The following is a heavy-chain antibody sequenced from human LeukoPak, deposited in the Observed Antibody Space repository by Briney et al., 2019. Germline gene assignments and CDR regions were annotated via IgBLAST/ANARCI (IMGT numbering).Heavy chain of an antibody. J-gene: IGHJ2*01. V-gene: IGHV3-48*02. CDR1: GLTFSSYS. CDR2: ISRGSVTI. D-gene: IGHD6-13*01. Sequence: GGSLRLSCAASGLTFSSYSMNWVRQAPGKGLEWISYISRGSVTIYYADSVKGRFTISRDNAKNSLSLQMNSLRDEDTAVYYCARDVGIDFDLWGRGTLVTVSS. CDR3: ARDVGIDFDL.